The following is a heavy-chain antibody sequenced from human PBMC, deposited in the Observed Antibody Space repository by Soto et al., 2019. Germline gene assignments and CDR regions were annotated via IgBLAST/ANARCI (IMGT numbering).Heavy chain of an antibody. CDR1: GFTFSSYA. CDR2: ISGSGGST. V-gene: IGHV3-23*01. Sequence: GGSLRLSCAASGFTFSSYAMSWVRQAPGKGLEWVSAISGSGGSTYYADSVKGRFTISRDNSKNTLYLQMNSLRAEDTAVYYCAKAGGFDILAGPSYYFDYCGQGTLVTVSS. J-gene: IGHJ4*02. D-gene: IGHD3-9*01. CDR3: AKAGGFDILAGPSYYFDY.